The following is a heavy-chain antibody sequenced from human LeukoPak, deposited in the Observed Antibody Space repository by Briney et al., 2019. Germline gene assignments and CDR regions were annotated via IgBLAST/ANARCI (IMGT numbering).Heavy chain of an antibody. Sequence: ASVKVSCKASGYTFTGYYMHWVRQAPGQGLAWMGWINPNSGGTNYAQKFQGRVTMTRDTSISTAYMELSRLRSDDTAVYYCARFAARDDFWSGYYTADAFDIWGQGTMVTVSS. J-gene: IGHJ3*02. CDR3: ARFAARDDFWSGYYTADAFDI. CDR2: INPNSGGT. CDR1: GYTFTGYY. V-gene: IGHV1-2*02. D-gene: IGHD3-3*01.